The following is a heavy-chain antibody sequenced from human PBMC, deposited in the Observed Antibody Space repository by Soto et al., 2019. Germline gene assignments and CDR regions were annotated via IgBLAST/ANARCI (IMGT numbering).Heavy chain of an antibody. Sequence: SETLSVTCTVSGGSISSGGYYWSWIRQHPGKGLEWIGYIYYSGSTYYNPSLKSRVTISVDTSKNQFSLKLSSVTAADTAVYYCARDLYGGQLFDYWGQGTLVTVSS. J-gene: IGHJ4*02. CDR2: IYYSGST. CDR3: ARDLYGGQLFDY. V-gene: IGHV4-31*03. CDR1: GGSISSGGYY. D-gene: IGHD4-17*01.